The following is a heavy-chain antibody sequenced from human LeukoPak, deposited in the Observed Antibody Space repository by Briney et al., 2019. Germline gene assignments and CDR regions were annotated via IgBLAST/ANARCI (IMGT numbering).Heavy chain of an antibody. V-gene: IGHV3-21*01. CDR1: GFTFSGYS. J-gene: IGHJ3*02. D-gene: IGHD1-7*01. CDR2: ISSSISDI. CDR3: ARPGTRWYNWNYSVSRRAFDI. Sequence: GGSLRLSSAASGFTFSGYSMNWVRQAPGKGLEGWSSISSSISDIYYADSVKGRMTIASYKTQTSLYLQMNSLRAEDTAVYYCARPGTRWYNWNYSVSRRAFDIWGQGTMVTVSS.